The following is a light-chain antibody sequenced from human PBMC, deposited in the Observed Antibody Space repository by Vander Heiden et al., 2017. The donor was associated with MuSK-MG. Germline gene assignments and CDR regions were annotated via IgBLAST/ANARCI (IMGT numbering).Light chain of an antibody. CDR3: SSSVGSNDLL. CDR2: EAT. Sequence: QSALPQPPSASVSPGQSVTISCTGSSSDVGDYKYVSWYQHHPCKAPRLMVYEATKRPSGVPNRFSGSKSGSTASLTVSGRQAADEADYYCSSSVGSNDLLFGGGTRLTVL. V-gene: IGLV2-8*01. J-gene: IGLJ2*01. CDR1: SSDVGDYKY.